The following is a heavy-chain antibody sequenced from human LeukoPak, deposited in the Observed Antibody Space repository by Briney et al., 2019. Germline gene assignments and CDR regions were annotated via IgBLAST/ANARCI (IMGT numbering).Heavy chain of an antibody. CDR3: AKGEDTAMVTAAFDI. D-gene: IGHD5-18*01. V-gene: IGHV3-30*04. CDR2: ISYDGSNK. Sequence: GGSLRLSCTTSGFTFGDYSMSWVRQAPGKGLEWVAVISYDGSNKYYADSVKGRFTISRDNSKNTLYLQMNSLRAEDTAVYHCAKGEDTAMVTAAFDIWGQGTMVTVSS. J-gene: IGHJ3*02. CDR1: GFTFGDYS.